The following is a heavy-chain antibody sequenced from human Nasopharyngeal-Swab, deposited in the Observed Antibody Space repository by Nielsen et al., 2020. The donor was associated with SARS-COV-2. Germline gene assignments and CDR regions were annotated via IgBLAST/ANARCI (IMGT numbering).Heavy chain of an antibody. CDR1: GLTFSSHW. J-gene: IGHJ6*03. V-gene: IGHV3-7*01. CDR3: ARYSYGYHYYYYMDV. Sequence: GGSLRLSCAASGLTFSSHWMSWVRQAPGKGPEWLAKINEDGSDKYYVDSVKGRFTIPRDNAKNSLYLQMNSLRAEDTAVYYGARYSYGYHYYYYMDVWGKGTTVTVSS. D-gene: IGHD5-18*01. CDR2: INEDGSDK.